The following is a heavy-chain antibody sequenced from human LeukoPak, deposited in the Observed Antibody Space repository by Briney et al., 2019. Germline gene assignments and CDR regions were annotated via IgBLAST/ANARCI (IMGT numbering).Heavy chain of an antibody. D-gene: IGHD3-9*01. CDR3: AKNVREADWYYYYMDV. J-gene: IGHJ6*03. V-gene: IGHV3-53*01. Sequence: GGSLRLSCAASGFTVSSNYMSWVRQAPGKGLEWVSVIYSGGTTYYADSVKGRFTISRDNSKNTLYLQMNSLRAEDTAVYYCAKNVREADWYYYYMDVWGKGTTVTVSS. CDR2: IYSGGTT. CDR1: GFTVSSNY.